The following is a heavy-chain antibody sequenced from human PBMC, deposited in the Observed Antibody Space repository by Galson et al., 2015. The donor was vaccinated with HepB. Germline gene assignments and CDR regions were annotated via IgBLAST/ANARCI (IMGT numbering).Heavy chain of an antibody. CDR3: TRHGSRFRAFHI. V-gene: IGHV4-39*01. J-gene: IGHJ3*02. D-gene: IGHD6-25*01. CDR2: IYYSGST. CDR1: GGSISISSYY. Sequence: ETLSLTCTVSGGSISISSYYWGWIRQPPGKGLEWIGSIYYSGSTYYNPSLKSRVTISVDTSKNQFSLKLSSVTAADTAVYYCTRHGSRFRAFHIWGQGTMVTVSS.